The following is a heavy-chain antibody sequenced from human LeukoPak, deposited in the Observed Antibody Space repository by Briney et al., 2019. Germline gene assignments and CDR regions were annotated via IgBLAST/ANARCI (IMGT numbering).Heavy chain of an antibody. CDR1: GGTFSSYA. Sequence: SVKVSCKASGGTFSSYAISWVRQAPGQGLEWMGRIIPILGIANYAQKFQGRVTITADKSTSTAYMELSSLRSEDTAVYYCARDLTQNIVLYYWGQGTLVTVSS. J-gene: IGHJ4*02. V-gene: IGHV1-69*04. CDR3: ARDLTQNIVLYY. CDR2: IIPILGIA. D-gene: IGHD2-8*01.